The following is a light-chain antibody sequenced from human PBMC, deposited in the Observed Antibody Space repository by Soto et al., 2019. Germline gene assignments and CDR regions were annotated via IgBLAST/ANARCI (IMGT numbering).Light chain of an antibody. V-gene: IGLV2-14*01. CDR3: SSYTTSTSFIL. J-gene: IGLJ2*01. Sequence: QSVLTQPASVSGSPGQSITISCTGTSSDIGNYDFVSWYQQVPGTAPKAMIYEVSSRPSGVSNRFSGSKSGNTASLTISGLQAVDEAYYYCSSYTTSTSFILFGGGTKLTVL. CDR1: SSDIGNYDF. CDR2: EVS.